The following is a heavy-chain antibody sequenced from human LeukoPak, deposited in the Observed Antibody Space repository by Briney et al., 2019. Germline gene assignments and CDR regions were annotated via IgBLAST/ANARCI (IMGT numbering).Heavy chain of an antibody. CDR1: GFTFSSYW. D-gene: IGHD6-13*01. Sequence: GGSLRLSCAASGFTFSSYWMHWVRQAPGKGLVWVSRINTDGSSTSYADSVKGRFTISRDNAKNTLYLQMNSLRAEDTAVYYCARAFWGFRIAAASGYWGQGTLVTVSS. CDR2: INTDGSST. CDR3: ARAFWGFRIAAASGY. V-gene: IGHV3-74*01. J-gene: IGHJ4*02.